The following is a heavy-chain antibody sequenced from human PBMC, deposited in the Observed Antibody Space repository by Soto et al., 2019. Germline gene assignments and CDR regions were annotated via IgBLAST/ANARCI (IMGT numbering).Heavy chain of an antibody. J-gene: IGHJ4*02. Sequence: QVQLVQYGAEVMKPAASVRPSCKASGFTFNRFYLHRVRQAPGQGLEWMGIINTRGGTTAYAQNFRGRLTGTRDTSTSTLYMELSDLRSEAAAVYYCARGADDSDVPRWDYWGQGTRVTVSS. CDR3: ARGADDSDVPRWDY. CDR1: GFTFNRFY. V-gene: IGHV1-46*02. CDR2: INTRGGTT. D-gene: IGHD4-17*01.